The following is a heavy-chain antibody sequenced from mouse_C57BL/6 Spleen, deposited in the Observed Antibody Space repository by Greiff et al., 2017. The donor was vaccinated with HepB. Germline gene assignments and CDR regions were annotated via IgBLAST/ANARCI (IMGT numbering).Heavy chain of an antibody. D-gene: IGHD1-1*01. CDR1: GFSFNTYA. J-gene: IGHJ3*01. CDR2: IRSKSNNYAT. CDR3: VRQGTYYGSSYFAY. V-gene: IGHV10-1*01. Sequence: EVNVVESGGGLVQPKGSLKLSCAASGFSFNTYAMNWVRQAPGKGLEWVARIRSKSNNYATYYADSVKDRFTISRDDSESMLYLQMNNLKTEDTAMYYCVRQGTYYGSSYFAYWGQGTLVTVSA.